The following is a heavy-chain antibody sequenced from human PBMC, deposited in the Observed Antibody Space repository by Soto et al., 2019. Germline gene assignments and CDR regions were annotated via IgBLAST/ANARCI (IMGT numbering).Heavy chain of an antibody. CDR1: DDSINSDKYY. J-gene: IGHJ4*02. CDR3: ARLEGLATISYYFDF. V-gene: IGHV4-39*01. Sequence: QLQLQESGPGLVKPSETLSLTCSVSDDSINSDKYYWGWIRQPPGKALEWIGSIYYRGNAYYNPSLQTRVTISQDTSNSQFSLKLNSVTAADSAVYFCARLEGLATISYYFDFWGPGALVTVSS. CDR2: IYYRGNA. D-gene: IGHD3-9*01.